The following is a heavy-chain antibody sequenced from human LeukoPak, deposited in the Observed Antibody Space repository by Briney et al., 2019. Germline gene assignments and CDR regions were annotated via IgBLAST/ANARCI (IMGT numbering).Heavy chain of an antibody. CDR2: IYYTGST. CDR1: GASISGGTYY. D-gene: IGHD1-26*01. J-gene: IGHJ4*02. CDR3: GRRGGSGRAFDY. Sequence: KPSETLSLTCSVSGASISGGTYYWGWIRQPPGKGLEWIGSIYYTGSTYDNPSLKSRVTISVDTSKNQFSLKLSSVTAADTAVYYWGRRGGSGRAFDYGGKGTLVTVSS. V-gene: IGHV4-39*01.